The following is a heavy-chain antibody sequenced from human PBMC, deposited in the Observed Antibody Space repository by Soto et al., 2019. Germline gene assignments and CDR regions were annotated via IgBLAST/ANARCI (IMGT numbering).Heavy chain of an antibody. D-gene: IGHD1-26*01. J-gene: IGHJ4*02. Sequence: QVQLVQSGAELKKPGSSVNVSCAASGGTFKTYTINWVRQAPGQGLEWIGQIIPMYDSANYAQRFQGRVTISADKSTNIDYMELSGLSSEDTALYYCATWRTYSGSYCFDYWGQGTLVSVSS. V-gene: IGHV1-69*06. CDR3: ATWRTYSGSYCFDY. CDR1: GGTFKTYT. CDR2: IIPMYDSA.